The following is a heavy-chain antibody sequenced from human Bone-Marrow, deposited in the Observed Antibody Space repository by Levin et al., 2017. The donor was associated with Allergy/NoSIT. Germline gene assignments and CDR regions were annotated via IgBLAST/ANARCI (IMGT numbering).Heavy chain of an antibody. Sequence: GGSLRLSCAASGFTFSNYAMSWVRQAPGKGLEWVSTVSGSGFSTYYPDSVKGRFTISRDDSKNTLYLQMNSLRAEDTAKYYCAKGHCRGGNCYASVVSLVLDSWGQGTLVTVSS. CDR1: GFTFSNYA. J-gene: IGHJ4*02. D-gene: IGHD2-15*01. CDR2: VSGSGFST. V-gene: IGHV3-23*01. CDR3: AKGHCRGGNCYASVVSLVLDS.